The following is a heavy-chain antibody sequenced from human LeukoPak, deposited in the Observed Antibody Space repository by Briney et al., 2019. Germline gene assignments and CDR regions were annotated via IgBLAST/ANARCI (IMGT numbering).Heavy chain of an antibody. CDR2: ISWNSGSI. Sequence: GRSLRLSCAASGFTFDDYAMHWVRQAPGKGLEWVSGISWNSGSIGYADSVKGRFTISRDNAKNSLYLQMNSLRAEDTAVYYCAKDLYSGYGSLNQNFDYWGQGTLVTVSS. D-gene: IGHD5-12*01. CDR1: GFTFDDYA. V-gene: IGHV3-9*01. J-gene: IGHJ4*02. CDR3: AKDLYSGYGSLNQNFDY.